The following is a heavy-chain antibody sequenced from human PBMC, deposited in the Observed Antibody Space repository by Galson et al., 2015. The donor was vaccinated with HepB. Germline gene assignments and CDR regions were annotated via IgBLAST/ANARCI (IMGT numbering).Heavy chain of an antibody. J-gene: IGHJ2*01. CDR2: ISSSSSYI. V-gene: IGHV3-21*01. D-gene: IGHD4-23*01. Sequence: SLRLSCAASGFTFSSYSMNWVRQAPGKGLEWVSSISSSSSYIYYADSVKGRFTISRDNAKNSLYLQMNSLRAEDTAVYYCARDSYGGNNFDLWGRGTLVTVSS. CDR3: ARDSYGGNNFDL. CDR1: GFTFSSYS.